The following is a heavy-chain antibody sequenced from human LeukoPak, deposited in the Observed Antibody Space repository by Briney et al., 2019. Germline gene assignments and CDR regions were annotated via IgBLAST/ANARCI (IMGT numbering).Heavy chain of an antibody. CDR3: AAEDLRDGYNKPFDY. J-gene: IGHJ4*02. CDR1: GFTFTSSA. D-gene: IGHD5-24*01. V-gene: IGHV1-58*02. Sequence: GASVKVSCKASGFTFTSSAMQWVRQARGQRLEWIGWIVVGSGNTNYAQKFQERVTISRDMSTSTAYMELSSLRSEDTAVYYCAAEDLRDGYNKPFDYWGQGTLVTVSS. CDR2: IVVGSGNT.